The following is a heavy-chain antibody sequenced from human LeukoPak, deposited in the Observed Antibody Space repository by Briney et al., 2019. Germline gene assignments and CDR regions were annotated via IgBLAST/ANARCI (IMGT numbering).Heavy chain of an antibody. V-gene: IGHV4-34*01. D-gene: IGHD5-12*01. J-gene: IGHJ6*03. CDR1: GFTFDDYG. CDR3: ARVKKWLRFEKQYYYYYMDV. Sequence: GSLRLSCAASGFTFDDYGMSWIRPPPGKGLEWIGEINHSGSTNYKPSLKSRVTISVDTSKNQFSLKLSPVTAADTAVYYCARVKKWLRFEKQYYYYYMDVWGKGTTVTVSS. CDR2: INHSGST.